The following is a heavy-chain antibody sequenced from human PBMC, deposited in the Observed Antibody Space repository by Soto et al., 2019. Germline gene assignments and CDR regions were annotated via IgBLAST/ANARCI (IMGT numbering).Heavy chain of an antibody. J-gene: IGHJ4*02. V-gene: IGHV4-59*11. D-gene: IGHD3-9*01. CDR2: VYYSGSS. Sequence: SETHSHTYTVSGGYIVGRDWGWLRPPPGKGLEWIGYVYYSGSSTSNPSLKSRVAMSADTSKNQLSLKVRSVTAADTAVYYCARVGERWQYFDWFYYFDSWGQGALVTVSS. CDR1: GGYIVGRD. CDR3: ARVGERWQYFDWFYYFDS.